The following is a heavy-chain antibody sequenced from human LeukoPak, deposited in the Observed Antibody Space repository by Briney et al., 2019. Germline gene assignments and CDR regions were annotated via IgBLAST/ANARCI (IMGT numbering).Heavy chain of an antibody. J-gene: IGHJ4*02. CDR1: GFTFSSYW. CDR3: ARVPPTIFGVVTSGLDY. CDR2: IKQDGSEK. Sequence: GGSLRLSCAASGFTFSSYWMSWVRQAPGKGLEWVANIKQDGSEKYYVDSVKGRFTISRDNAKNSLYLQMNSLRAEDTAVYYCARVPPTIFGVVTSGLDYWGQGTLVTVSS. V-gene: IGHV3-7*01. D-gene: IGHD3-3*01.